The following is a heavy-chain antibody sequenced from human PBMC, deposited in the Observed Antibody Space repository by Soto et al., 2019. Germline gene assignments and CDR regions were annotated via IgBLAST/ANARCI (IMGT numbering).Heavy chain of an antibody. CDR3: ARYVKYYGDQPYYFDY. CDR2: IYYSGST. V-gene: IGHV4-39*01. J-gene: IGHJ4*02. CDR1: GGSISSGSYY. D-gene: IGHD4-17*01. Sequence: SETLSLTCTVSGGSISSGSYYWGWILHPPGKGLEWIGSIYYSGSTYYNPSLKSRVTISVDTSKNQFSLKLSSVTAADTAVYYCARYVKYYGDQPYYFDYWGQGTLVTVSS.